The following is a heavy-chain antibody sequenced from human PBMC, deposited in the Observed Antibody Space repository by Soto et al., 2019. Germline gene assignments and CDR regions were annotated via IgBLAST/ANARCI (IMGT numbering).Heavy chain of an antibody. CDR1: GFIFSSYN. V-gene: IGHV3-48*02. CDR2: ISSSGNTI. J-gene: IGHJ3*02. Sequence: PGGSLRLSCAASGFIFSSYNLNWVRQAAGKGLEWVSYISSSGNTIYYSDSVKGRFTFSRDNGKNSLLLQMNSLREEDTAVYYCARDRGVGTPDSFDIWGQGTMVTVSS. D-gene: IGHD3-3*01. CDR3: ARDRGVGTPDSFDI.